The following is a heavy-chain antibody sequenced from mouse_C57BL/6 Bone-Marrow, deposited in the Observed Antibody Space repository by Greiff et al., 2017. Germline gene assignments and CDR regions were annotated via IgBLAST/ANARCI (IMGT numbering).Heavy chain of an antibody. J-gene: IGHJ1*03. V-gene: IGHV1-53*01. D-gene: IGHD1-1*01. CDR3: TALLRYPYWYFDV. CDR1: GYTFTSYW. Sequence: QVQLQQPGTELVKPGASVKLSCKASGYTFTSYWMHWVKQRPGQGLEWIGNINPSNGGTNYNEKFKSKATLTVDKSSSTAYIQLSSLTSENSAVYDCTALLRYPYWYFDVWGTGTTVTVSS. CDR2: INPSNGGT.